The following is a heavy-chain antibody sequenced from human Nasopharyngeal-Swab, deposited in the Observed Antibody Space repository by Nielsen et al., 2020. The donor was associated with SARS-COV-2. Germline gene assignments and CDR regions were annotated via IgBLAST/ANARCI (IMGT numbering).Heavy chain of an antibody. D-gene: IGHD2-15*01. J-gene: IGHJ6*02. Sequence: VRQAPGQGLEWMGIINPSGGSTSYAQKFQGRVTMTRDTSTSTVYMELSSLRSEDTAVYYCAKVVVAAREDYYYGMDVWGQGTTVTVSS. V-gene: IGHV1-46*01. CDR3: AKVVVAAREDYYYGMDV. CDR2: INPSGGST.